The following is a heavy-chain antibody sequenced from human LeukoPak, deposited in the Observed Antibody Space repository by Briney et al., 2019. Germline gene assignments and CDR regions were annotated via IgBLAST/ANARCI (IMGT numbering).Heavy chain of an antibody. J-gene: IGHJ5*02. Sequence: SETLSLTCTVSGGSISSSSYYWGWIRQPPGKGLEWIGSIYYSGSTYYNPSLKSRVTISVDTSKSQFSLKLSSVTAADTAVYYCARDLITMIVPGPPPQKSNWFDPWGQGTLVTVSS. CDR3: ARDLITMIVPGPPPQKSNWFDP. CDR1: GGSISSSSYY. V-gene: IGHV4-39*07. CDR2: IYYSGST. D-gene: IGHD3-22*01.